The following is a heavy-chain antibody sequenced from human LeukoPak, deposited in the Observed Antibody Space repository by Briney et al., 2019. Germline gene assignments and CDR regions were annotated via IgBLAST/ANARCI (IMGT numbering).Heavy chain of an antibody. D-gene: IGHD4-17*01. Sequence: SETLSLTCAVYGGSFSGYYWSWIRQPPGEGLEWIGEINHSGSTNYNPSLKSRVTISVDTSKNQFSLKLSSVTAADTAVYYCARLDTVTTGGGGDYWGQGTLVTVSS. CDR1: GGSFSGYY. J-gene: IGHJ4*02. V-gene: IGHV4-34*01. CDR3: ARLDTVTTGGGGDY. CDR2: INHSGST.